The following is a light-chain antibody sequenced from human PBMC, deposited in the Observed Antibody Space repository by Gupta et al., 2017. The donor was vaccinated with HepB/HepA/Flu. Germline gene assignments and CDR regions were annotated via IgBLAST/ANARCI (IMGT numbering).Light chain of an antibody. CDR1: QDISIY. J-gene: IGKJ3*01. Sequence: DIQITQSPSSLSASVGDRVTITCRASQDISIYLAWFQQKTGQVPKRLIYAASTMKSGVPSRFSGSGAGTDFTLPISSLQPEDVATYYCQKYNSAPPAFTFGHGTKVDIK. V-gene: IGKV1-27*01. CDR3: QKYNSAPPAFT. CDR2: AAS.